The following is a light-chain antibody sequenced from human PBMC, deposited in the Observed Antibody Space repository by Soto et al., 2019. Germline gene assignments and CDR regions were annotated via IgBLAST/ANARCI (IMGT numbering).Light chain of an antibody. CDR3: QSYDISNPCV. CDR2: EDN. V-gene: IGLV6-57*04. J-gene: IGLJ2*01. CDR1: SGSIASFY. Sequence: NFMLTQPHSVSESPGKTVTISCTRSSGSIASFYVQWYQQRPGSAPTTVISEDNQRPSGVPDRFSGSIDSSSNSASLTISGLRTEDEADYYCQSYDISNPCVFGGGTKLTVL.